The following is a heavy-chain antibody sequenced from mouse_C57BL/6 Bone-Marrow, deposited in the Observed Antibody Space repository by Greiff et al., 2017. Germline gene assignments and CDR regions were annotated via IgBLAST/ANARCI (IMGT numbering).Heavy chain of an antibody. CDR2: IYPRSGNT. J-gene: IGHJ2*01. V-gene: IGHV1-81*01. D-gene: IGHD1-1*01. CDR1: GFTFTSYG. CDR3: ASLYGSSAFDY. Sequence: QVQLQQSGAEPARPGASVKLSCKASGFTFTSYGISWVKQRTGQGLEWIGEIYPRSGNTYYNEKFKGKDTLTADTSSSTAYMELRSLTSEDSAIYFCASLYGSSAFDYWGQGTTLTVSS.